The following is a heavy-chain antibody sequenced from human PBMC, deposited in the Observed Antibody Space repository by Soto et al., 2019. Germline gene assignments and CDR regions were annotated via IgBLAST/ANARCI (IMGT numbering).Heavy chain of an antibody. J-gene: IGHJ4*02. Sequence: EVQLVESGGGLVQPGGSLRLSCAASGFPFISYEMYWVRQAPGKGLECISYISSTGTTIDYADSVKGRFTISRDNAKNSLYLQMNSRRAEDTAVYSCASGFFYGSGAYYKGLGYWGQGTLVTVSS. CDR3: ASGFFYGSGAYYKGLGY. CDR1: GFPFISYE. V-gene: IGHV3-48*03. D-gene: IGHD3-10*01. CDR2: ISSTGTTI.